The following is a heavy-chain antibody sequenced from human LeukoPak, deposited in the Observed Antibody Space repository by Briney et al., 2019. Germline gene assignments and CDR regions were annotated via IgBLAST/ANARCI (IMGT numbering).Heavy chain of an antibody. CDR3: MTGRGWLPDY. CDR1: GGSFSTNF. Sequence: PSETLSLTCTVSGGSFSTNFWNWIRQPPRKGLGRRGYIHYTGTTNYNPSLNHRVTISIDTSKSQFSLRLTSVPAADTAIYYCMTGRGWLPDYWGQGTLVTVSS. CDR2: IHYTGTT. V-gene: IGHV4-59*01. J-gene: IGHJ4*02. D-gene: IGHD6-19*01.